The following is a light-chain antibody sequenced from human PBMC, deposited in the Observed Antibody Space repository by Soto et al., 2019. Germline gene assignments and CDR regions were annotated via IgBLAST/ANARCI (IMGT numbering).Light chain of an antibody. J-gene: IGKJ1*01. Sequence: EIVMTQSPATLSVSPGERATLSCRASQSVSTNLAWYQQKSGQAPRLLIYAASTRATGIPARFSGSGSGTDFTLTISSLQSEDFVVYYCQQYNSWPLTFGQGTKVDIK. V-gene: IGKV3-15*01. CDR1: QSVSTN. CDR3: QQYNSWPLT. CDR2: AAS.